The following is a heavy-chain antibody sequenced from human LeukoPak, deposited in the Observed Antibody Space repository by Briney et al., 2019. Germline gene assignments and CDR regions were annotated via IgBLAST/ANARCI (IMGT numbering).Heavy chain of an antibody. CDR1: GITFSSYW. Sequence: GGSLRLSCAASGITFSSYWMHWVRHAPGKGLVWVSRINSDGSSISYVDSVKGRFTISRDNAKNTLYLQMNSLRAEDTAVYYCARGWMGRDDYWGQGTQVTVSS. CDR3: ARGWMGRDDY. CDR2: INSDGSSI. J-gene: IGHJ4*02. V-gene: IGHV3-74*01. D-gene: IGHD1-26*01.